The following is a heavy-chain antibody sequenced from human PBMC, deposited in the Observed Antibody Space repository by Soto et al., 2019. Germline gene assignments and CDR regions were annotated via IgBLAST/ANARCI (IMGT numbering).Heavy chain of an antibody. CDR2: VYFDGNNK. CDR3: ARSQTVPVTGRAYYYYYYMDL. CDR1: RFTFSVYG. Sequence: SLRLSCAASRFTFSVYGMHWVRQAPGKGLEWLAVVYFDGNNKYYADSVNGRFTISRDNSKNTLYLQMNSLRAEDTAVYYCARSQTVPVTGRAYYYYYYMDLWGKGTPVTVSS. V-gene: IGHV3-33*01. D-gene: IGHD2-2*01. J-gene: IGHJ6*03.